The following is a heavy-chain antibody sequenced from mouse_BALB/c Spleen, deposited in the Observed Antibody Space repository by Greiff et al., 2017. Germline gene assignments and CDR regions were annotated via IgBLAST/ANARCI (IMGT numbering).Heavy chain of an antibody. V-gene: IGHV1-69*02. CDR1: GYTFTSYW. J-gene: IGHJ4*01. CDR2: IYPSDSYT. CDR3: TRNYGNYDYYAMDY. D-gene: IGHD2-1*01. Sequence: QVQLQQPGAELVRPGASVKLSCKASGYTFTSYWINWVKQRPGQGLEWIGNIYPSDSYTNYNQKFKDKATLTVDKSSSTAYMQLSSPTSEDSAVYYCTRNYGNYDYYAMDYWGQGTSVTVSS.